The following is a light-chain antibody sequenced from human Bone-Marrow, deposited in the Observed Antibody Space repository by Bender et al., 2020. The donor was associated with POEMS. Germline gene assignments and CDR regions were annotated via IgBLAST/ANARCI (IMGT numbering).Light chain of an antibody. CDR3: AAWEDSLNGWV. V-gene: IGLV1-44*01. Sequence: QSVLTQPPSASGTPGQRVTISCSGSSSNIGTNPVNWYQQLPGTAPKLLIYINNQRPSGVPDRFSGSKSGTSASLASSGVQSEDEAEYYCAAWEDSLNGWVFGGGTKLTVL. J-gene: IGLJ3*02. CDR2: INN. CDR1: SSNIGTNP.